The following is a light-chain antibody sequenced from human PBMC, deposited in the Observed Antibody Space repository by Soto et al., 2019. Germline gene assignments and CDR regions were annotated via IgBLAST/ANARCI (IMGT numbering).Light chain of an antibody. CDR3: QQYDNLLLFP. CDR1: QDISNY. J-gene: IGKJ3*01. Sequence: DIQMTQSPSSLSASVGDRVTITCQASQDISNYLNWYQQKPGKAPKLLIYDASNLETGVPSRFSGSGSGTDFTFTISSLQPEDIATYYCQQYDNLLLFPFGPGNKVDIK. V-gene: IGKV1-33*01. CDR2: DAS.